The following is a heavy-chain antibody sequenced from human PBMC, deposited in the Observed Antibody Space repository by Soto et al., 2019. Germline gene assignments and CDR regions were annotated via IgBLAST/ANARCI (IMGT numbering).Heavy chain of an antibody. CDR3: ARAPQYYYDSSGNSDY. J-gene: IGHJ4*02. V-gene: IGHV1-18*01. CDR2: ISAYNGNT. Sequence: ASVKVSCKASGYTFTSYGISWVRQAPGQGLEWMGWISAYNGNTNYAQKLQGRVTMTTDTSTSTAYMELRSLRSDDTAVYYCARAPQYYYDSSGNSDYWGQGTLVTVSS. D-gene: IGHD3-22*01. CDR1: GYTFTSYG.